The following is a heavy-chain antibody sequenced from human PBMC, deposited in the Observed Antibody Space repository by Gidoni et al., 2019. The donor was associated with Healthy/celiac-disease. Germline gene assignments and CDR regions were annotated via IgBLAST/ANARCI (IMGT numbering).Heavy chain of an antibody. J-gene: IGHJ6*03. Sequence: EVQLVESGGGLVKPGGSLRLSCAASGFTFSSYSMNWVRQAPGKGLEWVSSISSSSSYIYYADSVKGRFTISRDNAKNSLYLQMNSLRAEDTAVYYCARVGYCSSTSCEDPYYYYMDVWGKGTTVTVSS. CDR2: ISSSSSYI. CDR1: GFTFSSYS. CDR3: ARVGYCSSTSCEDPYYYYMDV. D-gene: IGHD2-2*01. V-gene: IGHV3-21*01.